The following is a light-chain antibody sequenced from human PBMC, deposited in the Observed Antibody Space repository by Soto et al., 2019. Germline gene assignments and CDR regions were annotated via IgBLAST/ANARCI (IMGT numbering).Light chain of an antibody. V-gene: IGKV1-39*01. CDR3: QQSYSLPWT. CDR2: AAS. CDR1: RTITTY. Sequence: DIQMTQSPSSLSASVGDRVTITCRTSRTITTYLNWYQQKPGKAPKLLINAASTLQSGVPPRFSGSGSGTDFTLTITSLQPDDFATYFCQQSYSLPWTFGQGTKVE. J-gene: IGKJ1*01.